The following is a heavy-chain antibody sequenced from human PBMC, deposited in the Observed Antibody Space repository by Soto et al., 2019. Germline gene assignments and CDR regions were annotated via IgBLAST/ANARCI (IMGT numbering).Heavy chain of an antibody. V-gene: IGHV3-33*01. CDR2: IWYDGSNK. J-gene: IGHJ6*02. CDR3: ARDPIYCSGGSCYYYYGMDV. Sequence: PGGSLRLSCAASGFTFSGYGMHWVRQAPGKGLEWVAVIWYDGSNKYYADSVKGRFTISRDNSKNTLYLQMNSLRAEDTAVYYCARDPIYCSGGSCYYYYGMDVWGQGTTVTVSS. D-gene: IGHD2-15*01. CDR1: GFTFSGYG.